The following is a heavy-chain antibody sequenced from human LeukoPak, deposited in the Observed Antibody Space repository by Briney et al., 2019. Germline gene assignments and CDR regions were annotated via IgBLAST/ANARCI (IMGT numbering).Heavy chain of an antibody. D-gene: IGHD1-26*01. Sequence: GGSLRLSCAASGFTFSSYWMSWVRQAPGKGLEWVANIKQDGSEKYYVDSVKGRFTISRDNAKNSLYLQMNSLRAEDAAVYYCARDRGGGSYAYYYMDVWGKGTTVTVSS. CDR3: ARDRGGGSYAYYYMDV. CDR2: IKQDGSEK. V-gene: IGHV3-7*01. J-gene: IGHJ6*03. CDR1: GFTFSSYW.